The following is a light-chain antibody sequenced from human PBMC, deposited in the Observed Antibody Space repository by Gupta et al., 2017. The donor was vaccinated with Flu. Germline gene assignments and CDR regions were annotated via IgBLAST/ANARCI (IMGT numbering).Light chain of an antibody. Sequence: RVTISCAVSSSKIAINNVPWYQHVAGAAPTLIIYNNNQRPSVVPDGFSGAKSVTSNAVAIGGRQQADDADNYWAGLYVSRNGAVFGGGTKLTVL. CDR1: SSKIAINN. CDR3: AGLYVSRNGAV. V-gene: IGLV1-44*01. CDR2: NNN. J-gene: IGLJ3*02.